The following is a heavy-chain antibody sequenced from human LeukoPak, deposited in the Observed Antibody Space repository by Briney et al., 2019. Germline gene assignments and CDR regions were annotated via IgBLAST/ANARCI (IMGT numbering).Heavy chain of an antibody. J-gene: IGHJ4*02. CDR1: GFTFSSYS. CDR2: ISSSSSTI. V-gene: IGHV3-48*01. Sequence: PGGSLRLSCAASGFTFSSYSMNWVRQAPGKGLEWVSYISSSSSTIYYADSVKGRFTISRDNAKNSLYLQMNSLRAEDTAVYYCAKSLAEAHTYFDYWGQGTLVTVSS. CDR3: AKSLAEAHTYFDY.